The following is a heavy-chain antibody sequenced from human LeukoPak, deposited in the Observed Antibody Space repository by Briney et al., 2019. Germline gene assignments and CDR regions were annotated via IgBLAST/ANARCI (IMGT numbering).Heavy chain of an antibody. CDR1: GYTVTSYG. CDR2: ISAYNGNT. J-gene: IGHJ4*02. D-gene: IGHD2-2*02. CDR3: ATDCQLLYRTGFDY. V-gene: IGHV1-18*01. Sequence: ASVKVSCKASGYTVTSYGISWVRQAPAQGLEWMGWISAYNGNTNYAQKLQGRVTMTTDTSTSTAYMELRSLRSDDTAVYYCATDCQLLYRTGFDYWAREPWSPSPQ.